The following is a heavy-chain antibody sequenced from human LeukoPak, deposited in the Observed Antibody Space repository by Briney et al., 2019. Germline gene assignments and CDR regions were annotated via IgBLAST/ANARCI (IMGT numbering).Heavy chain of an antibody. CDR1: GSTFSGSA. J-gene: IGHJ6*03. CDR2: IGSGARSYAT. D-gene: IGHD1-1*01. V-gene: IGHV3-73*01. CDR3: TREKEAYNFVLAYDYYYMDV. Sequence: GGSLRLSCAASGSTFSGSAMHWVRQAPGKGLEWVGQIGSGARSYATAYAASVKGRFTISRDDSKHTAYLQMNSPQTEDTAVYYCTREKEAYNFVLAYDYYYMDVWGKGTTVTVSS.